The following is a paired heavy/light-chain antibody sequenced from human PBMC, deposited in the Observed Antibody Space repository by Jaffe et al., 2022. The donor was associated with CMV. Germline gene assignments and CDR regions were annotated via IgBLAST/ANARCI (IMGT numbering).Heavy chain of an antibody. J-gene: IGHJ6*02. Sequence: QVQLVQSGAEVRKPGASVKVSCKASGYTFTNYDINWVRQAPGQGLEWLGWMNPDIGNTGYAQRFQGRVTMTRNTSISTAYMELSSLRSEDTAIYFCARLQSGTYLSTYIYHGMDVWGQGTTVTVSS. CDR1: GYTFTNYD. D-gene: IGHD1-26*01. V-gene: IGHV1-8*01. CDR2: MNPDIGNT. CDR3: ARLQSGTYLSTYIYHGMDV.
Light chain of an antibody. J-gene: IGKJ1*01. CDR3: QQSFTIAWT. V-gene: IGKV1-39*01. CDR2: DAS. Sequence: DIQMTQSPSSLSASVGDRVIITCRASQNIDSYLNWYQQKPGKAPNLLIYDASRLQSGVPSRFSGSGSGTDFTLTISSLQPEDFATYYCQQSFTIAWTFGPGAKVEIK. CDR1: QNIDSY.